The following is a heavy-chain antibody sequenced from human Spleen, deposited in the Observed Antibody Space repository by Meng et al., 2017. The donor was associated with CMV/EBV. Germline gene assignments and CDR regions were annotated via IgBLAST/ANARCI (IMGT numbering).Heavy chain of an antibody. CDR1: GYSFTSYW. J-gene: IGHJ4*02. CDR3: ASGAYSYGSLDH. Sequence: KVSCKGSGYSFTSYWIGWVRQMPGKGLEWMGIIYPGDSETRYSPSFQGQVTISVDKSISTAYLQWSSLKASDTAMYYCASGAYSYGSLDHWGQGTLVTVSS. V-gene: IGHV5-51*01. CDR2: IYPGDSET. D-gene: IGHD5-18*01.